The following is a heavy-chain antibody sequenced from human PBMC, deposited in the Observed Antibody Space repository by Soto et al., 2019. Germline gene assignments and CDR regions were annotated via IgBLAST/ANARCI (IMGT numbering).Heavy chain of an antibody. D-gene: IGHD2-21*01. CDR3: AGSRDCSYAVNQGVIRSFGFD. Sequence: QVQLMQSGAEVKKPGSSVRVSCKTSGGTLSSYAISWVRQAPGQGLEWMGGIIPMYSTSIYAPKFQGRVTITAEETTGAAFMFLSSMRAEDTAVYYSAGSRDCSYAVNQGVIRSFGFDWGQGTLVTVSP. V-gene: IGHV1-69*01. CDR1: GGTLSSYA. J-gene: IGHJ4*02. CDR2: IIPMYSTS.